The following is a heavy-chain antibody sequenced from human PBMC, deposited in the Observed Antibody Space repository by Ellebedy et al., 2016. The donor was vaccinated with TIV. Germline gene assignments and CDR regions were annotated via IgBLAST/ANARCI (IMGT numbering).Heavy chain of an antibody. D-gene: IGHD7-27*01. CDR3: TRDRWGLYY. CDR2: INSDGSTT. J-gene: IGHJ4*02. V-gene: IGHV3-74*01. CDR1: GFTFSNYR. Sequence: GESLKISCAASGFTFSNYRMHWVRQAPGEGLVWVSLINSDGSTTNYADSVKGRFTISRDNAKNTLYLQMNSLRDEDTAVYYCTRDRWGLYYWGQGTLVTVSS.